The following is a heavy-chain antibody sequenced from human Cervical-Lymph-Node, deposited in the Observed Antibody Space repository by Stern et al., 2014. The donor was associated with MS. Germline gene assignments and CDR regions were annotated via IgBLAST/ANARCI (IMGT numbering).Heavy chain of an antibody. CDR2: LNPNSDDP. V-gene: IGHV1-2*06. Sequence: VQLVQSGTKMQKPGASVKVSCKASGYTFTAFFIHWVRQAPGQGLEWMGRLNPNSDDPTYAQNFQDRVTLTRDTSISTAYLELSRLTSADTAVYYCAREATRIVVGIDYWGQGTQVTVSS. J-gene: IGHJ4*02. D-gene: IGHD3-22*01. CDR1: GYTFTAFF. CDR3: AREATRIVVGIDY.